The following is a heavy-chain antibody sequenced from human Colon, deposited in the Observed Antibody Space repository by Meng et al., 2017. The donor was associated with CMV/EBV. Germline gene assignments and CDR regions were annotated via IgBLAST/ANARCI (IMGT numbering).Heavy chain of an antibody. J-gene: IGHJ6*02. Sequence: GPLRLSCTVSGDSIRDYYWSWIRQSPGKGLEWIGYIYYSGSTRYNPSLEGRVDISIDTSRKHFSLKMRSVTAADTATYYCARDNGDYYYGMDVWGQGTTVTVSS. CDR3: ARDNGDYYYGMDV. V-gene: IGHV4-59*01. CDR1: GDSIRDYY. D-gene: IGHD3-16*02. CDR2: IYYSGST.